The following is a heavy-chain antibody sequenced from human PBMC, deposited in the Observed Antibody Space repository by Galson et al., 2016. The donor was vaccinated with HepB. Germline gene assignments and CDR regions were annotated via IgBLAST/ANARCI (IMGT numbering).Heavy chain of an antibody. CDR3: AKVVGAITRGAFDI. Sequence: SGFTFSSYGMHWVRQAPGKGLEWVAVISYDGSDKYYADSVKGRFTISRDNSKNKVYLQMNSLRAEDTAVYYCAKVVGAITRGAFDIWGQGTLVTVSS. D-gene: IGHD1-26*01. CDR2: ISYDGSDK. J-gene: IGHJ3*02. CDR1: GFTFSSYG. V-gene: IGHV3-30*18.